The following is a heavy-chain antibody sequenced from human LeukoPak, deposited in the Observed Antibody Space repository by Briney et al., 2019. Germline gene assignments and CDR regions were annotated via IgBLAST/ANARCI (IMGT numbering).Heavy chain of an antibody. CDR2: INYSGST. J-gene: IGHJ4*02. Sequence: SGTLSLTCTVSGGSISSSSNYWGWIRQPPGKGLEWIGSINYSGSTYYNPSLKSRVAISVDTSNNQFSLKLSSVTAADTAVYYCARWWEGYYFDYWGQGTLVTVSS. V-gene: IGHV4-39*07. CDR3: ARWWEGYYFDY. D-gene: IGHD1-26*01. CDR1: GGSISSSSNY.